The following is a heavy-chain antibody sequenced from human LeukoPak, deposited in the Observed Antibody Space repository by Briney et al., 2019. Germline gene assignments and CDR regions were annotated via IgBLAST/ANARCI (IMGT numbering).Heavy chain of an antibody. J-gene: IGHJ4*02. D-gene: IGHD5-24*01. CDR1: GGSISSYY. CDR2: IYYSGST. Sequence: SETLSLTCTVSGGSISSYYWSWIRQPPGKGLEWIGYIYYSGSTNCNPSLKSRVTISVDTSKNQFSLKLSSVTAADTAVYYCARGIDGYNYYWGQGTLVTVSS. V-gene: IGHV4-59*01. CDR3: ARGIDGYNYY.